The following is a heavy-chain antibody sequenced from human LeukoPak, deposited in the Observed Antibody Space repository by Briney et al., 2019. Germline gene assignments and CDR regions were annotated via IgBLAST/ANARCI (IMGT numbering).Heavy chain of an antibody. Sequence: PGGSLRLSCAASGFTFSNAWMSWVRQAPGKGLEWVGRIKSKTDGGTTDYAAPVKGRFTISRDDSKNTLYLQMNSLKTEDTAVYYCTTYLAGNLFDAFDIWGQGTMVTVSS. V-gene: IGHV3-15*01. CDR2: IKSKTDGGTT. J-gene: IGHJ3*02. CDR3: TTYLAGNLFDAFDI. CDR1: GFTFSNAW. D-gene: IGHD2-15*01.